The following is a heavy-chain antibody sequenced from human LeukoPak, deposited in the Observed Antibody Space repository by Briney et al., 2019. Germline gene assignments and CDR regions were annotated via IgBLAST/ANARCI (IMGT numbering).Heavy chain of an antibody. V-gene: IGHV4-39*07. CDR3: ASTLKGWFDP. Sequence: SETLSLTCTVSGGSISSSSYYWGWIRQPPGKGLEWIESIYYSGSTNYNPSLKSRVTISVDTSKNQFSLKLSSVTAADTAVYYCASTLKGWFDPWGQGTLVTVSS. J-gene: IGHJ5*02. CDR1: GGSISSSSYY. CDR2: IYYSGST.